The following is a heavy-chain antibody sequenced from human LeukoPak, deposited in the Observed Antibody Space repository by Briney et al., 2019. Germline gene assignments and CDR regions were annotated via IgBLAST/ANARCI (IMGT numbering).Heavy chain of an antibody. J-gene: IGHJ4*01. Sequence: ASVKVSCKASGYTFTDYYMHWVRQAPGQGPEWMGWINPNSGATNYAQKFQGRVTVTRDTSINTAYMELSWLRSDDTAVYHCAPGGRLSSSSVNYFDYWGQGTLVTVSS. CDR2: INPNSGAT. CDR3: APGGRLSSSSVNYFDY. D-gene: IGHD6-6*01. CDR1: GYTFTDYY. V-gene: IGHV1-2*02.